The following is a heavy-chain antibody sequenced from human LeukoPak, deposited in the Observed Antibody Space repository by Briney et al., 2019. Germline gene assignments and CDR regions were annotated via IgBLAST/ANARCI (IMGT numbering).Heavy chain of an antibody. Sequence: SETLSLTCTVSGGSISSGGYYWSWIRQHPGKGLEWIGYIYYSGSTYYNPSLKSRVTISVDTSKNQFSLKLSSVTAADTAVYYCAGVDTVTTFGWFDPWGQGTLVTVPS. CDR1: GGSISSGGYY. CDR2: IYYSGST. CDR3: AGVDTVTTFGWFDP. V-gene: IGHV4-31*03. D-gene: IGHD4-17*01. J-gene: IGHJ5*02.